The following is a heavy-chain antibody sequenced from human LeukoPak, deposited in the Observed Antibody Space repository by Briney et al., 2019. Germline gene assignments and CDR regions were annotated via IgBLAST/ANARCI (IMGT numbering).Heavy chain of an antibody. CDR1: GYTFTSYD. Sequence: ASVKVSCKASGYTFTSYDINWVRQATGQGLEWMGWMNPNSGNTGYAQKFQGRVTMTRNTSISTAYMELSSLRSEDTAVYYCARGDILTGYYSIDYWGQGTLVTVSS. J-gene: IGHJ4*02. CDR3: ARGDILTGYYSIDY. V-gene: IGHV1-8*01. CDR2: MNPNSGNT. D-gene: IGHD3-9*01.